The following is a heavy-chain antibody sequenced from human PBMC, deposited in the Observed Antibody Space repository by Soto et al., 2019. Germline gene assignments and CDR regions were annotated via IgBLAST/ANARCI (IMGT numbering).Heavy chain of an antibody. CDR3: ARGGSSSGWYDY. D-gene: IGHD6-19*01. CDR2: IIPILGIA. CDR1: GGTFSSYT. Sequence: QVQLVQSGAEVKKPGSSVKVSCTASGGTFSSYTISWVRQAPGQGLEWVGRIIPILGIANYAQKFQGRVTITADKSTSTAYMELSSLRSEETAVYYCARGGSSSGWYDYWGQGTLVSVSS. J-gene: IGHJ4*02. V-gene: IGHV1-69*02.